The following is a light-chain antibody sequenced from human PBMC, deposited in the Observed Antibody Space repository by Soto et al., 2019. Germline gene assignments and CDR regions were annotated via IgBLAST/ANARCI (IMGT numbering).Light chain of an antibody. V-gene: IGKV1-8*01. Sequence: AIRMTQSPSSFSASTGDRVTSTCRASQVISSYLAWYQQKPGKAPTLLIYAASTLQSGVPSRFSGSGSGTDFTLTISCLQSEDFATYYCQQYYSYPPTFGQGTTVDIK. CDR2: AAS. CDR3: QQYYSYPPT. J-gene: IGKJ1*01. CDR1: QVISSY.